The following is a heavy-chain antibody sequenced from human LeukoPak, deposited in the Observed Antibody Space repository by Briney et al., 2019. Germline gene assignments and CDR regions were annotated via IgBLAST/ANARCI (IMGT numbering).Heavy chain of an antibody. D-gene: IGHD1-14*01. V-gene: IGHV4-34*01. CDR2: INHSGST. Sequence: SETLSLTCAVYGGSFSGYYWSWIRQPPGRGLEWIGEINHSGSTNYNPSLKSRVTISVDTSKNQFPLKLSSVTDADTAVYYCARAPFPEGCFDPWGQGTLVTVSS. CDR3: ARAPFPEGCFDP. CDR1: GGSFSGYY. J-gene: IGHJ5*02.